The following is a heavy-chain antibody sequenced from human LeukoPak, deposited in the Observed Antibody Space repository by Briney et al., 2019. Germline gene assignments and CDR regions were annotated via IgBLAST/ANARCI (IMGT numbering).Heavy chain of an antibody. Sequence: GGSVRLSCAASGFTFSDLWMDWVRHAPGKGLVWFSRINTDGSTTKYVDSVRGRFTISRDNAKDTLDLHMNSLSAEDTAVYYCVRFREVDHWGQGTLVTVSS. CDR1: GFTFSDLW. J-gene: IGHJ4*02. V-gene: IGHV3-74*03. CDR3: VRFREVDH. CDR2: INTDGSTT.